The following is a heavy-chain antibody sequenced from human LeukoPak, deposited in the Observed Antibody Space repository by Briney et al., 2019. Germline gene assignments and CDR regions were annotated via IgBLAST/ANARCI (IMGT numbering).Heavy chain of an antibody. J-gene: IGHJ4*02. D-gene: IGHD2-15*01. V-gene: IGHV4-59*12. CDR3: TRALYCSAGSCYSNF. CDR1: GGSISSYY. Sequence: SETLSLTCTVSGGSISSYYWSWIRQPPGKGLEWIGYIYHSGSTYYNPSLKSRVTISVDRSKNQFSLKLSSVTAADTAVYYCTRALYCSAGSCYSNFWGQGSLATVSS. CDR2: IYHSGST.